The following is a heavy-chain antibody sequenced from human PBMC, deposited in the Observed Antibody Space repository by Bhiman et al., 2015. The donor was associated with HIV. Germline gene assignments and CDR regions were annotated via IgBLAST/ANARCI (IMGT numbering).Heavy chain of an antibody. J-gene: IGHJ4*02. CDR1: AFTFSING. CDR3: ARDPFQFWGY. D-gene: IGHD3-16*01. V-gene: IGHV3-30*02. CDR2: IRYDGSNK. Sequence: QVQLVESGGGVVQPGGSLRLSCAASAFTFSINGMHWVRQAPGKGLEWVAFIRYDGSNKYYADSVKGRFTISRDHSKNTLYLQMNSLRDEDTAVYYCARDPFQFWGYWGPGTLVTVSS.